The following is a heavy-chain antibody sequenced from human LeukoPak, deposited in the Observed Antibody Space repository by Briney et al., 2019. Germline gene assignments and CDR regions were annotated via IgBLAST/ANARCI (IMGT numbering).Heavy chain of an antibody. CDR3: AGHHPRNTVDF. V-gene: IGHV4-59*08. Sequence: PSETLSLTCTVSGGSISSYYWSWIRQPPGKGLEWIAYISDIGSINYNPSLKSRVTISLDTSKNQFSLKLSSVTAADTAVYYCAGHHPRNTVDFWGQGTLVSVSS. CDR2: ISDIGSI. CDR1: GGSISSYY. D-gene: IGHD2-8*02. J-gene: IGHJ4*02.